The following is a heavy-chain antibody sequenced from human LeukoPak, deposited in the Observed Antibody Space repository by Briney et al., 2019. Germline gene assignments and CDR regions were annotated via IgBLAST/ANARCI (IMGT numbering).Heavy chain of an antibody. CDR2: ISGSGGST. CDR1: GFSFSSYS. J-gene: IGHJ4*01. CDR3: AKDGWGYDSSGYYTAPDH. D-gene: IGHD3-22*01. Sequence: GGSLRLSCAASGFSFSSYSMNWVRQAPGKGLEWVSAISGSGGSTYYADSVKGRFTVSRDNSKNTLSLQMNSLRAEDTAVYYCAKDGWGYDSSGYYTAPDHWGQGTLVTVSS. V-gene: IGHV3-23*01.